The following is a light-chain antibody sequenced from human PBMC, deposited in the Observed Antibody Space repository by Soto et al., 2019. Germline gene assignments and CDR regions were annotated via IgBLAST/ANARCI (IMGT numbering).Light chain of an antibody. CDR2: GAS. Sequence: DIQMTQSPSSLSASVGDRVTITCRASQSISSFLNWYQQKPGKAPKLLIYGASSFQSGVPSRFSGSGSGTDFTLTISSLQPEDFATYYCQQSYSTPRTFGQGTKVEI. V-gene: IGKV1-39*01. J-gene: IGKJ1*01. CDR3: QQSYSTPRT. CDR1: QSISSF.